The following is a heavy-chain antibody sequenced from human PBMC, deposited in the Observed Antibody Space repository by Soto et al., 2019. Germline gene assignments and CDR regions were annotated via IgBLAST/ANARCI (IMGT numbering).Heavy chain of an antibody. V-gene: IGHV3-30-3*01. CDR3: AKEADISGYHPDY. J-gene: IGHJ4*02. Sequence: GGSLRLSCAASGFTFSSYAMHWVRQAPGKGLEWVAVISYDGSNKYYADSVKGRFTISRGNSKNTLYLQVNSLRAEDTAVYYCAKEADISGYHPDYWGQGTQVTVSS. D-gene: IGHD3-22*01. CDR1: GFTFSSYA. CDR2: ISYDGSNK.